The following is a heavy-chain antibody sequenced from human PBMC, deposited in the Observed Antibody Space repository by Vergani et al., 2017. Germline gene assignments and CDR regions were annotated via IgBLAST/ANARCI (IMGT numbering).Heavy chain of an antibody. CDR3: ARVMYRDEASTGYRLEGMDI. J-gene: IGHJ6*02. V-gene: IGHV4-39*07. Sequence: QLLLQESGPGVVKPSETLSLICNVSGGSVSGSGYYWGWVRQSPGKGLEWIGTMYYSGSTYHNPSLNSRVTMSVDTSKNQFSLKLRSVTAADTAVYFCARVMYRDEASTGYRLEGMDIWGQGTTVTISS. CDR2: MYYSGST. CDR1: GGSVSGSGYY. D-gene: IGHD3-9*01.